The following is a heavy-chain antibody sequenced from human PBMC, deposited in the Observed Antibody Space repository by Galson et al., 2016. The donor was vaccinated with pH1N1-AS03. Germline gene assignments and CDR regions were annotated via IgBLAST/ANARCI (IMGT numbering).Heavy chain of an antibody. CDR1: GFIFSDSY. V-gene: IGHV3-11*01. CDR3: ARHWGSSGYYFDY. CDR2: ISSSGSTK. J-gene: IGHJ4*02. Sequence: SLRLSCAASGFIFSDSYMSWIRQAPGKGLEWISHISSSGSTKSYADSVKGRFTISRDNAKNSLYLQMNSLIPEDTAVYYCARHWGSSGYYFDYWGQGTLVTVSS. D-gene: IGHD6-25*01.